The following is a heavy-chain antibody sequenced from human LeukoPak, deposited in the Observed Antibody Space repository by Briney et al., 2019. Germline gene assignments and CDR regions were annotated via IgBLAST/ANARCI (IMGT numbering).Heavy chain of an antibody. CDR1: GYTFSSYT. J-gene: IGHJ4*02. CDR3: VRQYSGYESLYFDS. V-gene: IGHV7-4-1*02. CDR2: INTYTGTP. D-gene: IGHD5-12*01. Sequence: ASVKVSCKASGYTFSSYTLSWLRQAPGQGLEWMGWINTYTGTPTYAQGFTGRFVFSLDSSVSTAYLQINSLKAEDIAVYYCVRQYSGYESLYFDSWGQGTLITVSS.